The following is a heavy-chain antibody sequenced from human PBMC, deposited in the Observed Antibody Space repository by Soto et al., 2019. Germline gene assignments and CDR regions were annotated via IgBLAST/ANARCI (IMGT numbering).Heavy chain of an antibody. CDR3: ARGGFMVRGSGYYGMDV. Sequence: GGSLRLSCAASGFTFSSYGMHWVRQAPGKGLEWVAVIWYDGSNKYYADSVKGRFTISRDNSKNTLYLQMNSLRAEDTAVYYCARGGFMVRGSGYYGMDVWGQGTTVTVSS. CDR1: GFTFSSYG. CDR2: IWYDGSNK. V-gene: IGHV3-33*01. J-gene: IGHJ6*02. D-gene: IGHD3-10*01.